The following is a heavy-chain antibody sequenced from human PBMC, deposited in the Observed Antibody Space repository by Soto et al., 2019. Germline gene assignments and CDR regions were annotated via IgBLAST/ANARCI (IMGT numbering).Heavy chain of an antibody. CDR3: AKNQGVELVPLATVDWFNP. V-gene: IGHV3-23*01. D-gene: IGHD1-1*01. J-gene: IGHJ5*02. Sequence: GGSLRLSCAASGFIFENFGMSWVRQAPGKGLEWISSISGSGFKKYYADSVKGRFTISRDNSKSTVYLELNNLSAEDTAVYHCAKNQGVELVPLATVDWFNPWGQGSVVTVSS. CDR2: ISGSGFKK. CDR1: GFIFENFG.